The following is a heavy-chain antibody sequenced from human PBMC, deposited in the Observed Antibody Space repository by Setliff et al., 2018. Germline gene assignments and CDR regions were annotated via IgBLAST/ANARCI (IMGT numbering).Heavy chain of an antibody. D-gene: IGHD3-3*01. J-gene: IGHJ6*03. Sequence: SETLSLTCTVSGGSISSGNYYWSWIRQPAGKGLEWIGHIQTSGTTNYNPSLKSRVTISVDTSRNQFSLLLNSVTAADTAVYYCARQKYWSGYYGEGYYYMDVWGKGTTVTVSS. CDR3: ARQKYWSGYYGEGYYYMDV. V-gene: IGHV4-61*09. CDR1: GGSISSGNYY. CDR2: IQTSGTT.